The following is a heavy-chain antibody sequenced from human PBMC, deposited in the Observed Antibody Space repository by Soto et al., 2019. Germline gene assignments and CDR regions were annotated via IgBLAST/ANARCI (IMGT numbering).Heavy chain of an antibody. D-gene: IGHD2-2*02. CDR2: IILIFGTA. CDR1: GGTFSSYA. V-gene: IGHV1-69*06. Sequence: QVQLVQSGAEVKKPGSSVKVSCKASGGTFSSYAISWVRQAPGQGLEWMGGIILIFGTANYAQKFQGRVTITADNSTSTAYMELSSLRSEDTAVYYCARGRDIVVVPAAITDDYYCMDVCGQGTTVTVAS. CDR3: ARGRDIVVVPAAITDDYYCMDV. J-gene: IGHJ6*02.